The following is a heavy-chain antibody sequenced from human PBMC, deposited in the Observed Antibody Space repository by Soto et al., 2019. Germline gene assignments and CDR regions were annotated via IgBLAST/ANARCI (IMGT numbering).Heavy chain of an antibody. Sequence: GGSLRLSCAASGFTFSSYAMSWVRQAPGKGLEWVSAISGSGGSTYYADSVKGRFTISRDNSKNTLYLQMNSLRAEDTAVYYCAKDQVRFGGYCSGGSCAWGGYWGQGTLVTVSS. D-gene: IGHD2-15*01. V-gene: IGHV3-23*01. J-gene: IGHJ4*02. CDR1: GFTFSSYA. CDR2: ISGSGGST. CDR3: AKDQVRFGGYCSGGSCAWGGY.